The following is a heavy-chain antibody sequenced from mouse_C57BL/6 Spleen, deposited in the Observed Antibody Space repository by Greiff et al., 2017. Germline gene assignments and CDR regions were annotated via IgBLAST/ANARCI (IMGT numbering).Heavy chain of an antibody. CDR1: GFTFSDYY. Sequence: DVKLVESEGGLVQPGSSMKLSCTASGFTFSDYYMAWVRQVPEKGLEWVANINYDGSSTYYLDSLKSRFIISRDNAKNILYLQMSSLKSEDTATYYCARAVYDGYFDYWGQGTTLTVSS. D-gene: IGHD2-3*01. CDR3: ARAVYDGYFDY. J-gene: IGHJ2*01. V-gene: IGHV5-16*01. CDR2: INYDGSST.